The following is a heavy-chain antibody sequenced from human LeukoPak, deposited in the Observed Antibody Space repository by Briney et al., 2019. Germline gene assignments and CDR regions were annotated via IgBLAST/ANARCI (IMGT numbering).Heavy chain of an antibody. Sequence: SETLSLTCTVSGGSISSYYWSWIRQPPGKGLEWIGYIYYSGSTYYNPSLKSRVTISVDTSKNQFSLKLSSVTAADTAVYYCARVNLGSRESEYFDYWGQGTLVTVSS. J-gene: IGHJ4*02. CDR1: GGSISSYY. CDR2: IYYSGST. V-gene: IGHV4-59*12. D-gene: IGHD6-13*01. CDR3: ARVNLGSRESEYFDY.